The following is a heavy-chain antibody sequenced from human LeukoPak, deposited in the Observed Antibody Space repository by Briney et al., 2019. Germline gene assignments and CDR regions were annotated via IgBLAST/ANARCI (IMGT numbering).Heavy chain of an antibody. D-gene: IGHD5-18*01. V-gene: IGHV1-46*01. CDR1: GYTFTSYY. CDR3: ARDGSRARYTAMVVNWFDP. Sequence: ASVKVSCKASGYTFTSYYMHWVRQAPGQGLEWMGIINPSGGSTSYAQKFQGRVTMTRDMSTSTVYMELSSLRSEDTAVYYCARDGSRARYTAMVVNWFDPWGQGTLVTVSS. CDR2: INPSGGST. J-gene: IGHJ5*02.